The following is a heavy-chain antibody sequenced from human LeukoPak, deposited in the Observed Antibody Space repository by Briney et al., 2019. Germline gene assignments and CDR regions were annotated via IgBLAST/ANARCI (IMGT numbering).Heavy chain of an antibody. D-gene: IGHD6-19*01. J-gene: IGHJ3*02. Sequence: PGGSLRLSCSASGXTFTDYTMHWVRQAPGKGLEYVSAISANGGSTYYADSVKGRFTISRDNSKNTLYLQMNSLRAEDTAVYYCAKSAKKGIAVAYDAFDIWGQGTMVTVSS. CDR3: AKSAKKGIAVAYDAFDI. CDR1: GXTFTDYT. CDR2: ISANGGST. V-gene: IGHV3-64*04.